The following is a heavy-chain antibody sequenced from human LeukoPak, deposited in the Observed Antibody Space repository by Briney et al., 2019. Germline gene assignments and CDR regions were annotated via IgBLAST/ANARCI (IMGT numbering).Heavy chain of an antibody. CDR3: ARRRDYDSSGYYHRRGYFDY. CDR1: GGSFSGYY. D-gene: IGHD3-22*01. CDR2: INHSGST. V-gene: IGHV4-34*01. J-gene: IGHJ4*02. Sequence: SETLSLTCAVYGGSFSGYYWSWIRQPPGKGLEWIGEINHSGSTNYNPSLKSRVTISVDTSKNQFSLKLSSVTAADTAVYYCARRRDYDSSGYYHRRGYFDYWGQGALVTVSS.